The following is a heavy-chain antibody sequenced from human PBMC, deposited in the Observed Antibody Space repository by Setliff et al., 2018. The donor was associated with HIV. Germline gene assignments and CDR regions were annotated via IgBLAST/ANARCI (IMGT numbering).Heavy chain of an antibody. Sequence: PLETLSLTCAVSGYSISSGYYWGWIRQPAGKGLEWIGRIYTSGSTNYNPSLKSRVTISVDASKNQFSLRLSSVTAADTAVYYCARGFLRSRRRWFDPWGQGTLVTVSS. V-gene: IGHV4-61*02. J-gene: IGHJ5*02. CDR3: ARGFLRSRRRWFDP. CDR1: GYSISSGYY. CDR2: IYTSGST. D-gene: IGHD4-17*01.